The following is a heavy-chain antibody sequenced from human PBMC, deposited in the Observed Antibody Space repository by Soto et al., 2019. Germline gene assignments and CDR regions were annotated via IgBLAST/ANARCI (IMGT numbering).Heavy chain of an antibody. CDR2: ILSKTHGGAT. V-gene: IGHV3-15*01. CDR1: GFAFSDAW. Sequence: EVQLVESGGGLVEPGGSLRLSCATSGFAFSDAWMNWVRQAPGKGLEWVGRILSKTHGGATDYTAPVRDRFIVSRNDSRNTLYLQMNSLNTEDTGVYFCAAGTGRTDFDYWGKGTPVTVSS. D-gene: IGHD2-2*01. CDR3: AAGTGRTDFDY. J-gene: IGHJ4*02.